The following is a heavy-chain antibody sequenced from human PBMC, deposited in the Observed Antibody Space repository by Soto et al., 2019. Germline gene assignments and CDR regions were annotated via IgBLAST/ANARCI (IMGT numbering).Heavy chain of an antibody. Sequence: EVQLVESGGGLVQPGRSLRLSCAASGFTFDDYAMHWVRQAPGKGLEWVSGISWNSGSIGYADSVKGRFTISRDNAKNSLYLQMNSLRAEDTAVYYCARADIVATTHYDYWGQGTLVTVSS. CDR2: ISWNSGSI. CDR1: GFTFDDYA. J-gene: IGHJ4*02. V-gene: IGHV3-9*01. CDR3: ARADIVATTHYDY. D-gene: IGHD5-12*01.